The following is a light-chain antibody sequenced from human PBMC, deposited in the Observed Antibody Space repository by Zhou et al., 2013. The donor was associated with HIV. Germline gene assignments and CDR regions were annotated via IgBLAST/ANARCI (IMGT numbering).Light chain of an antibody. CDR2: LGS. Sequence: EIVMTQSPLSLPVTPGEPASISCRSSQSLLESNGNNYLDWYLQRPGQSPQLLIYLGSGRASGVPDRFSGSGSGTEFTLKISRVEAEDVGVYYCMQALQSPWTFGQGTKVEVK. CDR3: MQALQSPWT. J-gene: IGKJ1*01. V-gene: IGKV2-28*01. CDR1: QSLLESNGNNY.